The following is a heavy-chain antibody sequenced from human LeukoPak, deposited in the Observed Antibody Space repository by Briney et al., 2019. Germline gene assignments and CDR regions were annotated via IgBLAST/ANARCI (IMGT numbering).Heavy chain of an antibody. J-gene: IGHJ4*02. CDR2: INHSGST. V-gene: IGHV4-34*01. CDR1: GGSFSGYY. CDR3: ARVGIAARRNYFDY. Sequence: SETLSLTCAVYGGSFSGYYWSWIRQPPGKGLEWIGEINHSGSTNYNPSLKSRVTISVDTSKNQFSLKLSSVTAADTAVYYCARVGIAARRNYFDYWGQGTLVTVSS. D-gene: IGHD6-6*01.